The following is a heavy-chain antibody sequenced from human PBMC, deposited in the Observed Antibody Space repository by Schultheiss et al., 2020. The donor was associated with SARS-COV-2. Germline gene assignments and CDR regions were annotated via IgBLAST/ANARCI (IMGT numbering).Heavy chain of an antibody. CDR3: AKDRAATLHYWFDP. Sequence: GGSLRLSCAASGFTFDDYAMHWVRQAPGKGLEWVSGISWNSGSIGYADSVKGRFTISRDNAKNSLYLQMNSLRAEDTALYYCAKDRAATLHYWFDPWGQGTLVTVSS. V-gene: IGHV3-9*01. J-gene: IGHJ5*02. D-gene: IGHD5-24*01. CDR2: ISWNSGSI. CDR1: GFTFDDYA.